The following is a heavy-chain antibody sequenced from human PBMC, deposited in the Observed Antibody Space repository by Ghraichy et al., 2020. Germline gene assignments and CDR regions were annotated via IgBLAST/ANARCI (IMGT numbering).Heavy chain of an antibody. CDR3: AREGGNYCSGGSCSRDFDY. Sequence: RGSLRLSCAASGFTFSNYAMDWVRQAPGKGLEWLSYITSSGSTIYYADSVKGRFTISRDNVKNSLYLQMSSLRDEDTAVYYCAREGGNYCSGGSCSRDFDYWGQGTLVTVSS. CDR1: GFTFSNYA. D-gene: IGHD2-15*01. CDR2: ITSSGSTI. J-gene: IGHJ4*02. V-gene: IGHV3-48*02.